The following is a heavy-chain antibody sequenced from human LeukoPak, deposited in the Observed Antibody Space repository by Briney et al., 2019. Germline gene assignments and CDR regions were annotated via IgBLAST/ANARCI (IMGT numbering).Heavy chain of an antibody. Sequence: GGSLRLSCAASRFTFSSYGMHWVRQAPGKGLEWVAVVWYDGSNKYYADSVKGRFTISRDNAKNSLYLQMNSLRVEDTAVYYCARGGGSSWCLDCWGQGTLVTVSS. D-gene: IGHD6-13*01. V-gene: IGHV3-33*01. CDR1: RFTFSSYG. J-gene: IGHJ4*02. CDR3: ARGGGSSWCLDC. CDR2: VWYDGSNK.